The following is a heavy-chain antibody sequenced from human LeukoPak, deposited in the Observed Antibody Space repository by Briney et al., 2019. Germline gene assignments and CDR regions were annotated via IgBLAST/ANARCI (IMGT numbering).Heavy chain of an antibody. CDR3: AREGAGDGFFDY. V-gene: IGHV3-74*01. Sequence: GGSLRLSCAASGFTFSSYWMHWVRQAPGKGLMWVSRINTDESSASYADSVKGRFTISRDNAKNTLYLQMNSLRAEDTAVYYCAREGAGDGFFDYWGQGILVTVSS. CDR1: GFTFSSYW. D-gene: IGHD3-10*01. CDR2: INTDESSA. J-gene: IGHJ4*02.